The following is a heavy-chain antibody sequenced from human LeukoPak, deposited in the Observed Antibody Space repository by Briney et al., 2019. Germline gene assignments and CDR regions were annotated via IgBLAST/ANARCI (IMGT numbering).Heavy chain of an antibody. CDR1: GYTFTGYY. J-gene: IGHJ4*02. CDR2: INPNSGAT. Sequence: GASVKVSCKASGYTFTGYYMHWVRQAPGPGLEWMGWINPNSGATNYAQKCQGRVTVTRATSISTASMELSSLRSDDTAVYYCARCYCTTTSCYYFDFWGQGTLVTVSS. D-gene: IGHD2-2*01. V-gene: IGHV1-2*02. CDR3: ARCYCTTTSCYYFDF.